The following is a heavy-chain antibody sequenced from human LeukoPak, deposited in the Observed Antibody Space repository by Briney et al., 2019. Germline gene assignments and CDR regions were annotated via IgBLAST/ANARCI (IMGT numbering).Heavy chain of an antibody. Sequence: GGSLRLSCAASGFSFSDYYMSWIRQAPGKGLEWISYIDSGGSTIYYADSVKGRFTISRDNAKNSLYLQMYSLRIEDTAIYYCARVKSREAFFDFWPQGSLVTVST. CDR2: IDSGGSTI. CDR3: ARVKSREAFFDF. CDR1: GFSFSDYY. V-gene: IGHV3-11*01. J-gene: IGHJ4*02.